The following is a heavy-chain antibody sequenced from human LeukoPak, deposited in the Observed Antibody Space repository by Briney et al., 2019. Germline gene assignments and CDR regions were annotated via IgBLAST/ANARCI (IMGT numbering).Heavy chain of an antibody. V-gene: IGHV1-69*13. Sequence: SVKVSCKASGGTFSSYAISWVRQAPGQGLEWMGGIIPIFGTANNAQKFQGRVTITADESTSTAYMELSSLRSEDTAVYYCARGEVVPAAIPFDYWGQGTLVTVSS. CDR3: ARGEVVPAAIPFDY. CDR1: GGTFSSYA. CDR2: IIPIFGTA. J-gene: IGHJ4*02. D-gene: IGHD2-2*01.